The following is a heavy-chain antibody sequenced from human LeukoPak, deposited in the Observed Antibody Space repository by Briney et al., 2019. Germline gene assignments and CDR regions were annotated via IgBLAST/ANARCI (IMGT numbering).Heavy chain of an antibody. CDR2: IYSSGNI. J-gene: IGHJ5*02. Sequence: SETLSLTCSVSGGSMDGHYWSWIRQPPGKTLEWIGYIYSSGNINYNPSLKSRVTLSIDTPKNQFSMHLTSVTAADTAVYYCAKMVGGSWLDPWGQGTLVTVSS. D-gene: IGHD3-10*01. V-gene: IGHV4-4*08. CDR3: AKMVGGSWLDP. CDR1: GGSMDGHY.